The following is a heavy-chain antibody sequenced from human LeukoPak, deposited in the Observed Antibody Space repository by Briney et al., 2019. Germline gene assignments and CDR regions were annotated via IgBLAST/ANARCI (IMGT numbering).Heavy chain of an antibody. V-gene: IGHV4-59*08. D-gene: IGHD4/OR15-4a*01. CDR2: IYHSGSA. CDR1: GDSVSNYY. J-gene: IGHJ2*01. CDR3: ARHVLTRPGFDL. Sequence: KPSETLSLTCTVSGDSVSNYYWSWIRQPPGKGLEWIGYIYHSGSAKYNPSLKSRVTISVDTSKNQFSLKLNSVTAADTAMYYCARHVLTRPGFDLWGRGTLVPVSS.